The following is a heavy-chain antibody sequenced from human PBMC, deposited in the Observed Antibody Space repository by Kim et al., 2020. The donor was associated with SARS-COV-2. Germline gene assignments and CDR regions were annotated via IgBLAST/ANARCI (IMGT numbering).Heavy chain of an antibody. CDR3: AMRRRDGYNFPLDY. D-gene: IGHD5-12*01. CDR2: ISYDGSNK. Sequence: GGSLRLSCAASGFTFSSYAMHWIRQAPGKGLEWVAVISYDGSNKYYADSVKGRFTISRDNSKNTLYLQMNSLRAEDTAVYYCAMRRRDGYNFPLDYWGQG. V-gene: IGHV3-30*04. CDR1: GFTFSSYA. J-gene: IGHJ4*02.